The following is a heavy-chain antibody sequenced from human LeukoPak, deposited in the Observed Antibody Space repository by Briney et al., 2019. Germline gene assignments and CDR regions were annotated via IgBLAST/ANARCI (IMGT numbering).Heavy chain of an antibody. D-gene: IGHD3-3*01. CDR1: GYSFTSYW. Sequence: GESLKISCKGSGYSFTSYWIGWVRQMPGKGLEWMGIIYPGDSDTRYSPSFQGQVTISADKSISTAYLQWSSLKASDTAMYYCARHSGTIFGVVPFGPWGQGTLVTVSS. J-gene: IGHJ5*02. V-gene: IGHV5-51*01. CDR3: ARHSGTIFGVVPFGP. CDR2: IYPGDSDT.